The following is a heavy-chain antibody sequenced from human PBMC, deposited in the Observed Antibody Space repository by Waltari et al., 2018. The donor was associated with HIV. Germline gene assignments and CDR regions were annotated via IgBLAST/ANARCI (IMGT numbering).Heavy chain of an antibody. V-gene: IGHV1-24*01. D-gene: IGHD2-15*01. CDR1: GYPLSDFS. J-gene: IGHJ1*01. CDR2: VEPKNGRP. CDR3: VTLYNESPLYSNF. Sequence: QLIQSTTALKRPGASVTISCQVSGYPLSDFSMQWVRQVRGQRLEWMGGVEPKNGRPVYSQRFWGRVSLAEDTSEDTAFLELNRLTSDDTAVYYCVTLYNESPLYSNFWGQGTLVTV.